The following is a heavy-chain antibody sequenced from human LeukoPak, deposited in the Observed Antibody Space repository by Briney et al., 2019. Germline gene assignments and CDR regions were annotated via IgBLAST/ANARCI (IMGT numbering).Heavy chain of an antibody. J-gene: IGHJ1*01. CDR1: GFTFSSYA. Sequence: GGSLRLSCAASGFTFSSYAMSWVRQAPGKGLEWVSVIYSGGSTYYADSVKGRFTISRDNSKNTLYLQMNSLRAEDTAVYYCARVGTGGWSYFQHWGQGTLATVSS. D-gene: IGHD6-19*01. V-gene: IGHV3-53*01. CDR3: ARVGTGGWSYFQH. CDR2: IYSGGST.